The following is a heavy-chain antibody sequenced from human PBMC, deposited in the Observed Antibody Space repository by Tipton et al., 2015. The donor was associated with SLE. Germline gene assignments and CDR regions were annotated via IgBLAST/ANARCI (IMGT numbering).Heavy chain of an antibody. J-gene: IGHJ5*02. D-gene: IGHD4-17*01. CDR1: GFTFDDFG. CDR3: AREITVTTSWFDP. CDR2: INWIGGST. V-gene: IGHV3-20*01. Sequence: SLRLSCAASGFTFDDFGMTWVRQVPGKGLEWVSGINWIGGSTIYADSVQGRFIISRDNAKNSLYLQMNSLRAEDTAFYHCAREITVTTSWFDPWGQGTLVTVSS.